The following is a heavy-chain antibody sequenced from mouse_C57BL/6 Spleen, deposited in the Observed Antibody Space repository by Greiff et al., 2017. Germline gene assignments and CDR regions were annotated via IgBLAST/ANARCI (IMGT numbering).Heavy chain of an antibody. Sequence: EVKLLESGGGLVKPGGSLKLSCAASGFTFSSYALSWVRQTPEKRLEWVATISDGGSYTYYPDNVKGRFTISRDNAKNHLYLQMSHLKSEDTAMYYCARGITTVVATEGWYFDVWGTGTTVTVSS. V-gene: IGHV5-4*03. CDR1: GFTFSSYA. J-gene: IGHJ1*03. D-gene: IGHD1-1*01. CDR2: ISDGGSYT. CDR3: ARGITTVVATEGWYFDV.